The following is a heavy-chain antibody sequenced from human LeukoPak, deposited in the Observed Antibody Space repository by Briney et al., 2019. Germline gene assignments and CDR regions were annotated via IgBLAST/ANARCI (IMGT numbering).Heavy chain of an antibody. J-gene: IGHJ4*02. CDR2: ISGNGAST. CDR1: GFTFSTHS. CDR3: ASMSQKVD. D-gene: IGHD2-15*01. V-gene: IGHV3-23*01. Sequence: PGGSLRLSCAASGFTFSTHSMSWVRQAPGKGLEWVSAISGNGASTYYADSVKGRFTISRDNAKNTLYLQMNSLRAEDTAVYYCASMSQKVDWGQGALVTVSS.